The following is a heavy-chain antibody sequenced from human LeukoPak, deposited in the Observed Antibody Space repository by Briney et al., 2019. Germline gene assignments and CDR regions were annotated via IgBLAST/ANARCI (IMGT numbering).Heavy chain of an antibody. J-gene: IGHJ4*02. V-gene: IGHV3-30-3*01. CDR2: ISYDGSNK. Sequence: PGGSLRLSCAASGFTFSSYAMHWVRQAPGKGLEWVAVISYDGSNKYYADSVKGRFTISRDNSKNTLYLQMNSLRAEDTAVYYCARTRLSDYWGQGTLATVSS. D-gene: IGHD2-2*01. CDR1: GFTFSSYA. CDR3: ARTRLSDY.